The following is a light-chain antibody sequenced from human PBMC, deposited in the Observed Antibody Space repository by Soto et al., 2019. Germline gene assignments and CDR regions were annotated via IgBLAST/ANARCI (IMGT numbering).Light chain of an antibody. CDR2: GVS. CDR1: QSISGE. Sequence: EIVMTQSPATLSVSPGERATRSCRASQSISGELAWYQQRPGQPPRLLIYGVSTRATGVPDRFSGSGSGSDCTLTISVLQSEDFAVYYGQQGHDWPLTFGRGT. CDR3: QQGHDWPLT. V-gene: IGKV3-15*01. J-gene: IGKJ3*01.